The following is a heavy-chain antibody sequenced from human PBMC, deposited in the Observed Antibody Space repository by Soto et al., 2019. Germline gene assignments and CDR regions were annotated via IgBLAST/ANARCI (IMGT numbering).Heavy chain of an antibody. CDR2: ITGGGSST. CDR3: ARVQSVRYYYYGLDV. CDR1: GFTFSSYA. Sequence: GGPLRLSCAASGFTFSSYAMSWVRQAPGKGLEWVSAITGGGSSTHYADSVKGRFTISRDNSKNTLYLQMNSLRAEDTAVFYCARVQSVRYYYYGLDVWGQGTTVTVSS. D-gene: IGHD4-4*01. J-gene: IGHJ6*02. V-gene: IGHV3-23*01.